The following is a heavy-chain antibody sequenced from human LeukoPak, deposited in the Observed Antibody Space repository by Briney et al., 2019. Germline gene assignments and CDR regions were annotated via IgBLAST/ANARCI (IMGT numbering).Heavy chain of an antibody. CDR1: GFTFSSRDW. CDR2: IKQDGSEK. CDR3: TRVEETATTAAIIRKYSYYYYYMDV. J-gene: IGHJ6*03. Sequence: GGSLRLSCVASGFTFSSRDWMSWVRQAPGKGLEWVANIKQDGSEKHYVDSVKGRFTISRDNAKNSLYLQMSSLRAEDTAVYYCTRVEETATTAAIIRKYSYYYYYMDVWGKGNTVTVSS. V-gene: IGHV3-7*01. D-gene: IGHD4-11*01.